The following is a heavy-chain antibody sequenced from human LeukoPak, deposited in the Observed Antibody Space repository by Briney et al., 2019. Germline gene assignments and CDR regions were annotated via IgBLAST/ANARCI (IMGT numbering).Heavy chain of an antibody. J-gene: IGHJ4*02. CDR2: IDRSGQRT. Sequence: GGSLRLSCAASGFTFAIHAMTWLRQAPGKGLEWVSTIDRSGQRTHYADSVKGRFTISRDNSRNTLYLQMNSLRAEDTATYSCTKDVQNDVGATDCWGQGALVTVSS. CDR1: GFTFAIHA. D-gene: IGHD1-26*01. CDR3: TKDVQNDVGATDC. V-gene: IGHV3-23*01.